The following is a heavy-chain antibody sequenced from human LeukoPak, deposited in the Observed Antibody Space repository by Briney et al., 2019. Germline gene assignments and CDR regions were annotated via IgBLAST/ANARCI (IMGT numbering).Heavy chain of an antibody. Sequence: ASVKVSCKASGFTFTSYGISWVRQPPGQGLECMGWLSAYNGNTNYAHTLQGRVTMTIDTSKSPAYVELRSLRSDDTAVYYCARGIVVVVAATPTSWFDPWGQGTLVTVSS. CDR2: LSAYNGNT. CDR3: ARGIVVVVAATPTSWFDP. D-gene: IGHD2-15*01. V-gene: IGHV1-18*01. CDR1: GFTFTSYG. J-gene: IGHJ5*02.